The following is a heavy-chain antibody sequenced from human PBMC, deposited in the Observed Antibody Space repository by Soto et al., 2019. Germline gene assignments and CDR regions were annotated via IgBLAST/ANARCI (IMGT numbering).Heavy chain of an antibody. CDR2: IYPSGNV. CDR1: GGCITSSNW. CDR3: ARVMGVASGGPLDT. J-gene: IGHJ5*01. Sequence: PSERRWLTWAVSGGCITSSNWWSWVRRPPGKGLEWMGEIYPSGNVNSNPLFKSRFSISVDKGKNKFSLKMTSVTPAATAVYYSARVMGVASGGPLDTWDQGTQVTVSS. V-gene: IGHV4-4*02. D-gene: IGHD2-15*01.